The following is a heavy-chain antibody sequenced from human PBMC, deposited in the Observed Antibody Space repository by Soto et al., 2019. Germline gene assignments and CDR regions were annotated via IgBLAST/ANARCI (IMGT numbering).Heavy chain of an antibody. CDR3: ARDYPGGSYYDY. CDR2: INQDGSEK. Sequence: EVQVVESGGGLVQPGGSLRLSCAASGFTFSCYWMSWVRQAPGKGLEWVARINQDGSEKYYVDSVKGRFTISRDNAKNSLYLQMNSLRAEDTAVYYCARDYPGGSYYDYWGQGTLVTVSS. V-gene: IGHV3-7*03. D-gene: IGHD1-26*01. CDR1: GFTFSCYW. J-gene: IGHJ4*02.